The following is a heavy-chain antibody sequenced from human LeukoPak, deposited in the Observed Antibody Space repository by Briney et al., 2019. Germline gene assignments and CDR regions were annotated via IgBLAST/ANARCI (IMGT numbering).Heavy chain of an antibody. CDR1: GASIRTYF. CDR2: VHSNEDT. V-gene: IGHV4-4*07. D-gene: IGHD3-16*02. CDR3: ARDIGLAH. J-gene: IGHJ4*02. Sequence: SETLSLTCTVSGASIRTYFWSWFRQPAGKGLEWIGRVHSNEDTYYNPSLESRVTVSMDASKNQFALNLTSLTAADTAVYYCARDIGLAHWGQGTLVTVSS.